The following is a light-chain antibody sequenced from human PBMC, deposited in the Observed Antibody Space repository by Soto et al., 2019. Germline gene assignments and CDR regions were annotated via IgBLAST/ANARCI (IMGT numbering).Light chain of an antibody. CDR1: QSVSSSY. J-gene: IGKJ3*01. V-gene: IGKV3-20*01. Sequence: EIVWTQSPGTLSFSPGERATLSCRASQSVSSSYLAWYQQKPGQAPRLLIYGASSRDTGIADKFSGSGSGTDFTLTISRLEPEDFAVYYYQQYGSSLFTFGPGTKVDIK. CDR3: QQYGSSLFT. CDR2: GAS.